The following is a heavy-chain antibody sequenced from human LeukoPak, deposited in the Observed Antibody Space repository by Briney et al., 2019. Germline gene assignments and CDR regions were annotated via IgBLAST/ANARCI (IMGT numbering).Heavy chain of an antibody. D-gene: IGHD1-26*01. CDR1: GFTFSDYY. V-gene: IGHV3-11*04. Sequence: GGSLRLSCAASGFTFSDYYMSWIRQAPGKGLEWVSYISSSGSTIYYADSVKGRFTISRDNAKNSLYLQMNSLRAEDTAVYYCARGRDGWELLDYYYYMDVWGKGTTVTVSS. J-gene: IGHJ6*03. CDR2: ISSSGSTI. CDR3: ARGRDGWELLDYYYYMDV.